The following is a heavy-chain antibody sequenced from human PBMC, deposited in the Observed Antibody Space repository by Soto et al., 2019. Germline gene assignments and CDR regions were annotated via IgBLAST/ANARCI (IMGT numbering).Heavy chain of an antibody. CDR2: ISGSGAIT. V-gene: IGHV3-23*01. CDR1: GFTFKNYD. Sequence: EVQLLESGGGLVQPGGSLRLSCVASGFTFKNYDMRWVRQAPGKGLEWVSGISGSGAITYYADSRRGPFTISRDNTKNTLYLQLNSLGAEDTAIYYCAKDRQFRSYYESAGHYNNWGQGTLVTVSS. CDR3: AKDRQFRSYYESAGHYNN. J-gene: IGHJ4*02. D-gene: IGHD3-9*01.